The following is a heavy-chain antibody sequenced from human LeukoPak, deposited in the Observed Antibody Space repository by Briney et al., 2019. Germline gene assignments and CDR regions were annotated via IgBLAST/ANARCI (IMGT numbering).Heavy chain of an antibody. CDR2: ISYDGSSK. J-gene: IGHJ4*02. D-gene: IGHD6-19*01. Sequence: GGSLRLSCAASGFTFSSYAMHWVRQAPGKGLEWVAVISYDGSSKYYADSVKGRFTISRDNSKNTLYLQMNSLRAEDTAVYYCARDLTPGIAVAGAFDYWGQGTLVTVSS. V-gene: IGHV3-30-3*01. CDR1: GFTFSSYA. CDR3: ARDLTPGIAVAGAFDY.